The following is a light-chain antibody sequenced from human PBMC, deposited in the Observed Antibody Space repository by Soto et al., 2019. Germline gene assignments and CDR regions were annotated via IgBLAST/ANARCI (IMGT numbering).Light chain of an antibody. CDR3: QTWVTGIYV. CDR2: LNSDGSH. Sequence: QSVLTQSPSASASLGASVKLTCTLSSGHSSYAIAWHQQQPEKGPRYLMKLNSDGSHSKGDGIPDRFSGSSSGAERYLTIFGLQSEDEADYYCQTWVTGIYVFGTGTKLTVL. V-gene: IGLV4-69*01. J-gene: IGLJ1*01. CDR1: SGHSSYA.